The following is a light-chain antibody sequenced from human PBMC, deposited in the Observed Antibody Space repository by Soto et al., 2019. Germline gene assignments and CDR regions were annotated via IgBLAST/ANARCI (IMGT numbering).Light chain of an antibody. J-gene: IGKJ5*01. V-gene: IGKV3D-11*02. CDR1: ESVSRN. Sequence: VLTQSPGTLSVSPGERATLSCRASESVSRNLAWYQQKPGQAPRLLIYDASNTATGIPARFSGSGSGTDFTLTISSLEPEDFAVYYCQQRSDWQTFGQGTRLEI. CDR2: DAS. CDR3: QQRSDWQT.